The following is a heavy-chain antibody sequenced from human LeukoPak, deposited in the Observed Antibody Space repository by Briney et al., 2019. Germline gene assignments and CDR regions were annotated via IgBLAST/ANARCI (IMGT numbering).Heavy chain of an antibody. CDR1: GYTFTSYY. D-gene: IGHD3-22*01. CDR2: INPSGGST. CDR3: ATDFNTMIVV. J-gene: IGHJ4*02. Sequence: ASVKVSCKASGYTFTSYYMHWVRQAPGQGLEWMGIINPSGGSTIYAQKFQGRVTMTEDTSTDTAYMELSSLRSEDTAVYYCATDFNTMIVVWGQGTLVTVSS. V-gene: IGHV1-46*01.